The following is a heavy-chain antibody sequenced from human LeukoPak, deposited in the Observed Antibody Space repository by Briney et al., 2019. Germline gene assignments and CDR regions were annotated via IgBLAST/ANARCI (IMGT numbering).Heavy chain of an antibody. Sequence: PGGSLRLSCEASGFTFSDYWMSWVRQAPGQGLTWVAHINQHGSEQHLVVSVQGRFSVSRDNAKNSLYLQMDSLRVEDTAVYYCAGGALDYWGQGSPVIVSS. CDR1: GFTFSDYW. D-gene: IGHD3-16*01. CDR3: AGGALDY. V-gene: IGHV3-7*04. J-gene: IGHJ1*01. CDR2: INQHGSEQ.